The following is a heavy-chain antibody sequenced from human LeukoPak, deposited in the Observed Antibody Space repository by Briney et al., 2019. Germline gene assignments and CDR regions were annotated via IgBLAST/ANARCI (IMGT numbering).Heavy chain of an antibody. Sequence: GGSLRLSCAASGFTFSRSWMNWVRQAPGKGREWVANINEDGSEKYYGDSVKGRFSISRDNAKNSLSLQLNSLRDEDTAVYYCARGDRSLWYFDVWGRGTLVIVSS. V-gene: IGHV3-7*02. CDR2: INEDGSEK. CDR1: GFTFSRSW. J-gene: IGHJ2*01. CDR3: ARGDRSLWYFDV. D-gene: IGHD4-17*01.